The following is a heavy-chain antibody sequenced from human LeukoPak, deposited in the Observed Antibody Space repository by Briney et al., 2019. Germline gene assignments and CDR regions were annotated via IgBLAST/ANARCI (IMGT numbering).Heavy chain of an antibody. V-gene: IGHV3-7*01. CDR2: IKQDGSEK. Sequence: ETLSLTCTVSGGSISSYYWSWVRQAPGKGLEWVANIKQDGSEKYSVDSVKGRFTISRDNAKNSLYLQMNSLRAEDTAVYYCAREGGYFDWLYHYFDYWGQGTLVTVSS. D-gene: IGHD3-9*01. J-gene: IGHJ4*02. CDR3: AREGGYFDWLYHYFDY. CDR1: GGSISSYY.